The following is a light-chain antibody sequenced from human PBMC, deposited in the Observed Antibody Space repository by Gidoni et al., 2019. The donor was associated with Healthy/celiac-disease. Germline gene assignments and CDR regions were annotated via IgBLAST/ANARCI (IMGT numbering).Light chain of an antibody. J-gene: IGKJ1*01. Sequence: IQMTQSPSSLSASVGDRVTITCRASQSISSYLNGYQQKPGNAPKLLIYAASSLQSGVPSRFSGSVSGTDFTLTISSLQPEDFVTYYCQQSYSTPRTFGQGTKVEIK. CDR2: AAS. V-gene: IGKV1-39*01. CDR3: QQSYSTPRT. CDR1: QSISSY.